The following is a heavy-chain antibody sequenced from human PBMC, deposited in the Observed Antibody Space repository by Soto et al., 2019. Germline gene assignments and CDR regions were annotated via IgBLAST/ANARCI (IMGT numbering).Heavy chain of an antibody. D-gene: IGHD6-13*01. J-gene: IGHJ4*02. CDR2: ISGSGGST. V-gene: IGHV3-23*01. CDR3: AKDRGLRVAAAGSEQPENYYFDY. CDR1: GFTFSSYA. Sequence: GGSLRLSCAASGFTFSSYAMSWVRQAPGKGLEWVSAISGSGGSTYYADSVKGRFTISRDNSKNTLYLQMNSLRAEDTAVYYCAKDRGLRVAAAGSEQPENYYFDYWGQGTLVTVSS.